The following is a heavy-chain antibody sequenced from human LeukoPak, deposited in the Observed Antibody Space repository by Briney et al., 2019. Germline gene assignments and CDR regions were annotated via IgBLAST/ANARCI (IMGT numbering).Heavy chain of an antibody. Sequence: PSETLSLTCAVSGYSISSGYHWGWIRQPPGKGLEWIGSISHSGSTNYNPSLKSRVTISVDTSKNQFSLKLSSVTAADTAVYYCATLKVDHYDFWSGPGAFDIWGQGTMVTVSS. J-gene: IGHJ3*02. CDR1: GYSISSGYH. CDR2: ISHSGST. D-gene: IGHD3-3*01. CDR3: ATLKVDHYDFWSGPGAFDI. V-gene: IGHV4-38-2*01.